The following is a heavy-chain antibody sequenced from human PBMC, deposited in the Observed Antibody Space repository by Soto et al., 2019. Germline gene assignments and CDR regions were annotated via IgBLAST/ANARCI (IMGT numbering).Heavy chain of an antibody. D-gene: IGHD3-3*01. CDR2: ISGSGGGT. CDR3: AKASDTDFWSGHFDF. V-gene: IGHV3-23*01. J-gene: IGHJ4*02. Sequence: GGSLRLSCAASGFTFSSYAMSWVRQAPGKGLEWVSSISGSGGGTYYADSVRGRFTIFRDNSKSTMFLQANSLRAEDTAIYYCAKASDTDFWSGHFDFRGQGXLVTVYS. CDR1: GFTFSSYA.